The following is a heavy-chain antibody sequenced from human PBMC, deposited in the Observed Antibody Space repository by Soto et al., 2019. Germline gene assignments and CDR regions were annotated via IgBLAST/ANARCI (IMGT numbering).Heavy chain of an antibody. V-gene: IGHV4-39*07. Sequence: PSETLSLTCTVSGASITSGNYYWGWIRQPPGKGLQWIGSSSYTGNTYFNPSLRSRVTISVDTSKNQFSLKLTSVTAADTAVYYCAAPPRYWGQGTLVTVSS. J-gene: IGHJ4*02. CDR2: SSYTGNT. CDR3: AAPPRY. D-gene: IGHD6-6*01. CDR1: GASITSGNYY.